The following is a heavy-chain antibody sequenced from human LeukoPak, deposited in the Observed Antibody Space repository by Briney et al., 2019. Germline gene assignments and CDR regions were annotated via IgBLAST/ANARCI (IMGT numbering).Heavy chain of an antibody. CDR1: GFTFSSCA. J-gene: IGHJ4*02. D-gene: IGHD4-17*01. V-gene: IGHV3-23*01. CDR2: ISGSGGST. CDR3: AKGPGLFYGDYVRYFDK. Sequence: GGSLRLSCAASGFTFSSCAMSWVSQAPAKGLEWVIAISGSGGSTYYAESVKGRFTISTNNSKNTPDLQMNSLRAEDTAVYYCAKGPGLFYGDYVRYFDKWGQGTLVTVSS.